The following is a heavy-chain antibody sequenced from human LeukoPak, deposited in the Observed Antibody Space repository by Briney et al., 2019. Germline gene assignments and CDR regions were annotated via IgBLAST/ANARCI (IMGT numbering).Heavy chain of an antibody. CDR2: IYYNGST. Sequence: SETLSLTCTVSGGSISSYYWSWIRQPPGKGLEWIGYIYYNGSTNYNPSLKSRVTISVDTSKNQFSLKLSSVTAADTAVYYCARRRESYDILTGYYSTRRVWFDPWGQGTLVTVSS. CDR3: ARRRESYDILTGYYSTRRVWFDP. V-gene: IGHV4-59*01. D-gene: IGHD3-9*01. J-gene: IGHJ5*02. CDR1: GGSISSYY.